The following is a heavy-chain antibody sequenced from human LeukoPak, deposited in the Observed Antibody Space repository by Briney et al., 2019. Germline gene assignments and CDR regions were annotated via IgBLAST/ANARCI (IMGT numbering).Heavy chain of an antibody. CDR1: GFTFDDYA. D-gene: IGHD2-2*01. CDR2: ISWNSGSI. CDR3: AKGGCSSTGCSFDY. V-gene: IGHV3-9*03. J-gene: IGHJ4*02. Sequence: GGSLRLSCAASGFTFDDYAMHWVRQAPGKGLEWVSGISWNSGSIGYADSVKGRFTISRDNAKNSLYLQMNSLRAEDMALYYCAKGGCSSTGCSFDYWGQGTLVTVSS.